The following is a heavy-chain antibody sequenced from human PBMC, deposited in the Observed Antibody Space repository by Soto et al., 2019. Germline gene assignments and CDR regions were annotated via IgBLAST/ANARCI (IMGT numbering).Heavy chain of an antibody. Sequence: EVQLVESGGGLVQPGGSLRLSCAASGFMFSYSWMHWVRQVPGKGLLWVARISNDGSDTAYADSVRGRLTITRDNAKNALYLQMNSLRAEDSGLYYCVRDWRACANWGQGTLVTVSP. V-gene: IGHV3-74*03. J-gene: IGHJ4*02. CDR3: VRDWRACAN. CDR1: GFMFSYSW. D-gene: IGHD2-15*01. CDR2: ISNDGSDT.